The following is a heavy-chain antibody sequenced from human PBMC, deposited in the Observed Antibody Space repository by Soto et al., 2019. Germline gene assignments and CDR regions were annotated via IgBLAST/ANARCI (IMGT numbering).Heavy chain of an antibody. V-gene: IGHV4-31*03. CDR1: GGSISSGGYY. D-gene: IGHD6-6*01. Sequence: SETLSLTCTVSGGSISSGGYYWSWIRQHPGKGLEWIGYIYYSGSTYFNPSLKSRLTISVDTSKNQFSLQLSSVTAADTAVYYCARPAHSTPSKGATGSDPWGQGPLFTVSS. CDR2: IYYSGST. CDR3: ARPAHSTPSKGATGSDP. J-gene: IGHJ5*02.